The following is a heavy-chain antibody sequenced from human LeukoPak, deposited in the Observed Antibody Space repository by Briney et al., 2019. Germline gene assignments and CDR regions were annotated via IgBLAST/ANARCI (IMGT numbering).Heavy chain of an antibody. D-gene: IGHD6-13*01. CDR1: GFSLSTNA. J-gene: IGHJ4*02. V-gene: IGHV3-23*01. CDR2: ISGSGAST. Sequence: SGGSLRLSCLTSGFSLSTNAMSWVRQAPGKGLEWVSGISGSGASTYYADSVKGRFTISRDDSRNSLYLQMNSLRGEDTAVYYCARDLSSSHFDYWGQGTLVTVSS. CDR3: ARDLSSSHFDY.